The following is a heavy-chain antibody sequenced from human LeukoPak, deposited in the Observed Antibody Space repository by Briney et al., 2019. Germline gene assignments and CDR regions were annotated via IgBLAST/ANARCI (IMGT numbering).Heavy chain of an antibody. CDR3: ARALLGRGYSYGYFDY. CDR1: GFTFSNYW. V-gene: IGHV3-7*01. J-gene: IGHJ4*02. Sequence: GGSLRLSCAASGFTFSNYWISWVRQAPGKGLEWVANIKFDGSEKYYMDSVKGRFAISRDNAKNSLTLQMNSLRAEDTAMYYCARALLGRGYSYGYFDYWGQGTLVTVSS. CDR2: IKFDGSEK. D-gene: IGHD5-18*01.